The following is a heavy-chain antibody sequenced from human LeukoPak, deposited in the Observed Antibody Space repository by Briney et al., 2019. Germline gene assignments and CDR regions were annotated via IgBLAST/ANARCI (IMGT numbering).Heavy chain of an antibody. J-gene: IGHJ6*02. CDR3: ARAGRYYYYYGMDV. V-gene: IGHV4-61*02. CDR2: IYTSGST. Sequence: SETLSLTCTVSGGSISSGSYYWSWIRQPAGKGLEWIGRIYTSGSTNYNPSLKSRVTISVDTSKNQFSLKLSSVTAADKAVYYCARAGRYYYYYGMDVWGQGTTVTVSS. CDR1: GGSISSGSYY.